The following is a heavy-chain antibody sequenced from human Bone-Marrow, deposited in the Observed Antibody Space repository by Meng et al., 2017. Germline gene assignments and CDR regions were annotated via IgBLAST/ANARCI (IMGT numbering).Heavy chain of an antibody. V-gene: IGHV4-4*07. D-gene: IGHD1-14*01. CDR2: IDTSGST. CDR3: ARSRTKVPPDY. CDR1: GGSISSYY. J-gene: IGHJ4*02. Sequence: GSLRLSCTVSGGSISSYYWSWIRQPAGKGLEWIGRIDTSGSTNYNPSLKSRVTMSVDTSKNQFSLKLSSVTAADTAVYYCARSRTKVPPDYWGQGTLVTVSS.